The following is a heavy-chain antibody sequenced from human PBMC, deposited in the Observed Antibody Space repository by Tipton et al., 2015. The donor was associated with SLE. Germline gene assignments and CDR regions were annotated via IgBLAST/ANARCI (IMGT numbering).Heavy chain of an antibody. D-gene: IGHD4-17*01. J-gene: IGHJ4*02. CDR3: ATYGQSTTSAFDY. CDR1: GGPLTGDY. V-gene: IGHV4-59*12. CDR2: VFYTGRT. Sequence: TLSLTCTVSGGPLTGDYWSWIRQPPGKGLEWIGYVFYTGRTTYNPSLERRVTISIDTSRTQFSLNLTSVTAADTAVYYCATYGQSTTSAFDYWGQGTLVTVSS.